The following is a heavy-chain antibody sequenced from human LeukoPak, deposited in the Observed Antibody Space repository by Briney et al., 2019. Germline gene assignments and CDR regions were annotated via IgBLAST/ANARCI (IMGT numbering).Heavy chain of an antibody. J-gene: IGHJ6*02. CDR1: GFTFSNAW. Sequence: GGSLRLSCAASGFTFSNAWMSWVRQAPGKGLEWVSSISSSSSYIYYADSVKGRFTISRDNAKNSLYLQMNSLRAEDTAVYYCARPIAARPPFYYYYGMDVWGQGTTVTVSS. CDR2: ISSSSSYI. CDR3: ARPIAARPPFYYYYGMDV. V-gene: IGHV3-21*01. D-gene: IGHD6-6*01.